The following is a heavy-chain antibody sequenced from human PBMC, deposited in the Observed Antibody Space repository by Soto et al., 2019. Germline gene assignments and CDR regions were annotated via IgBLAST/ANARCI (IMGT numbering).Heavy chain of an antibody. J-gene: IGHJ4*02. CDR2: IIPIFGTA. V-gene: IGHV1-69*12. D-gene: IGHD2-21*02. CDR3: ASSITVVTPPCSRSCLLVRLPSR. Sequence: QVQLVQSGAEVKKPGSSVKVSCKASGGTFSSYAISWVRQAPGQGLEWMGGIIPIFGTANYAQKFQGRVTITADESTSTAYMELSSLRSEDTAVYYCASSITVVTPPCSRSCLLVRLPSRWGQGTLVTVSS. CDR1: GGTFSSYA.